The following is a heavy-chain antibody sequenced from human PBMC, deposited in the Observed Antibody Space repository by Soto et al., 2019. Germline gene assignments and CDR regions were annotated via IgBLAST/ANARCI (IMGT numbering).Heavy chain of an antibody. V-gene: IGHV4-30-4*01. CDR1: GGSISSGDYY. CDR2: IYYSGST. J-gene: IGHJ3*02. D-gene: IGHD1-26*01. Sequence: PWETLSITCTVSGGSISSGDYYWSWIRQPPGKGLEWIGYIYYSGSTYYNPSLKSRVTISVDTSKNQFSLKLSSVTAADTAVYYCARFLSGSYYRAFDIWGQGTMVTVS. CDR3: ARFLSGSYYRAFDI.